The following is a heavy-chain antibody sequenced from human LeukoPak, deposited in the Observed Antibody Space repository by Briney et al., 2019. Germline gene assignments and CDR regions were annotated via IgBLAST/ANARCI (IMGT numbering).Heavy chain of an antibody. Sequence: PGGSLRLSCAASGFTFSSYAMSWVRQAPGKGLEWVSSISSSSSYIYYADSVKGRFTISRDNAKNSLYLQMNSLRAEDTAVYYCARDRYYYDSSGYYTHYYFDYWGQGTLVTVSS. J-gene: IGHJ4*02. CDR3: ARDRYYYDSSGYYTHYYFDY. D-gene: IGHD3-22*01. V-gene: IGHV3-21*01. CDR1: GFTFSSYA. CDR2: ISSSSSYI.